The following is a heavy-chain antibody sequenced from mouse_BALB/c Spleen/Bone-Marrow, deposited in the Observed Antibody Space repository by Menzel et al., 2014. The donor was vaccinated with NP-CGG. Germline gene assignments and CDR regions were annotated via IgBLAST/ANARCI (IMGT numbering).Heavy chain of an antibody. CDR3: TRRGSSAFPY. CDR2: IYPGNSYS. D-gene: IGHD1-1*01. Sequence: EVQLQQSVTVLSRPGASVKMSCKASGYSFSTYWMHWVKQRPGQGLEWIGAIYPGNSYSSYNQKFEGKAKLTAVTSASTAYMELISLTHEDSAVYYCTRRGSSAFPYWGQETLVTVSA. V-gene: IGHV1-5*01. J-gene: IGHJ3*01. CDR1: GYSFSTYW.